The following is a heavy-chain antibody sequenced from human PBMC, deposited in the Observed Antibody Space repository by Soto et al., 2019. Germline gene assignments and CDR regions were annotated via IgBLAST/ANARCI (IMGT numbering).Heavy chain of an antibody. V-gene: IGHV5-51*01. Sequence: GESLKISCKGSGYSFTGYWVGWVRQMPGRGLECMGVIYPGDSNTKYSPSFQGQVTISVDRSISTAYLQWSSLKASDTAMYFCARLTVTGGLDAFDIWGHGIMVTVSS. D-gene: IGHD4-17*01. CDR3: ARLTVTGGLDAFDI. J-gene: IGHJ3*02. CDR1: GYSFTGYW. CDR2: IYPGDSNT.